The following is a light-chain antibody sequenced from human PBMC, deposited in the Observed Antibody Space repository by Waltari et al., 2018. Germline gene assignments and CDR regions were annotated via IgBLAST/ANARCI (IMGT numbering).Light chain of an antibody. CDR1: QNVRSN. CDR2: GAS. J-gene: IGKJ5*01. Sequence: EIVMTQSPATLSVSPGERATLSCRASQNVRSNLAWYQQKPGQPPRLLIYGASTSATGIPARFSGSESGTEFTLTISSLQSEDFAVYYCQQYDDWPQITFGQGTRLEIK. V-gene: IGKV3-15*01. CDR3: QQYDDWPQIT.